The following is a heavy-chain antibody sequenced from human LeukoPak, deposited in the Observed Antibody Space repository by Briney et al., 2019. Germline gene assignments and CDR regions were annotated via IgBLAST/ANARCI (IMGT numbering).Heavy chain of an antibody. V-gene: IGHV5-51*01. CDR2: IYSGDSDT. CDR3: AKQRSGTEVAGNAYDI. D-gene: IGHD6-19*01. J-gene: IGHJ3*02. Sequence: GESLKISCKGSGYIFTNYWIGWVRQMPGKGLEWMGIIYSGDSDTRYSPSFQGQVTISADKSISTAYLQWSSLKASDTAMYYCAKQRSGTEVAGNAYDIWGQGTMVTVS. CDR1: GYIFTNYW.